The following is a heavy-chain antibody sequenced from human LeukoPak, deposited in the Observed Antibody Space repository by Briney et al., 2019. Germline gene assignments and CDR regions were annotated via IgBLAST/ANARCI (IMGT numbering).Heavy chain of an antibody. D-gene: IGHD5-18*01. J-gene: IGHJ4*02. V-gene: IGHV3-7*03. Sequence: GGRLRLSCAASEFTFSSYWMSWVRQAPGKGLEWVANIKQVGSEKYYVDSVKGRFTISRDNAKNSLYLQMNSLRAEDTAVYYCARKGYSYGGFDYWGQGTLVTVSS. CDR2: IKQVGSEK. CDR3: ARKGYSYGGFDY. CDR1: EFTFSSYW.